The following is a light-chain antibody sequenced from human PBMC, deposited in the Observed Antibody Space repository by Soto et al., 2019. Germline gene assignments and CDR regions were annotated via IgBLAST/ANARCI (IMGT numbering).Light chain of an antibody. CDR1: QTISDF. J-gene: IGKJ5*01. Sequence: DIQMTQSPSSLSASIGDRVTITCRASQTISDFLNWYQLKPGKAPKLLIYAASSLQSGVPSRFSGSGSGTDFTLTISSLQPEDFATYYCQQANSFPITFGQGTRLEIK. CDR3: QQANSFPIT. CDR2: AAS. V-gene: IGKV1-39*01.